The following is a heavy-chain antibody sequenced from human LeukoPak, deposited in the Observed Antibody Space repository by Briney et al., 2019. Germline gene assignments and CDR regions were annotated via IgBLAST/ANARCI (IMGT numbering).Heavy chain of an antibody. CDR3: ARDGIAARSNKYYYYYGMDV. D-gene: IGHD6-6*01. Sequence: SVKVSCKASGGTFSSYAISWVRQAPGQGLEWMGGIIPIFGTANYAQKFQGRVTITADESTSTAYMELRSLRSDDTAVYYCARDGIAARSNKYYYYYGMDVWGQGTTVTVSS. CDR2: IIPIFGTA. V-gene: IGHV1-69*13. J-gene: IGHJ6*02. CDR1: GGTFSSYA.